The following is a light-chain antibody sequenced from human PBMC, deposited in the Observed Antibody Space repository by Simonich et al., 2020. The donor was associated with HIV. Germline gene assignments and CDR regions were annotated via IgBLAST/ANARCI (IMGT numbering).Light chain of an antibody. CDR3: QQFNSYPVT. V-gene: IGKV1-13*02. Sequence: AIQLTPSPSSPSASVGDRVTITCRASQGISSALAWYQQKPGKAPKLLIYDASSLESGVPSRFSGSGSGTDFTLTISSLQPEDFATYYCQQFNSYPVTFGPGTKVDIK. CDR2: DAS. J-gene: IGKJ3*01. CDR1: QGISSA.